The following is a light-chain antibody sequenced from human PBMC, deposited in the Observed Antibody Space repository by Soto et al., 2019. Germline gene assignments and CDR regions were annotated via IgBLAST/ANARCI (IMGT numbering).Light chain of an antibody. CDR2: KTS. CDR3: QQYNTYPWT. V-gene: IGKV1-5*03. CDR1: HYVSSS. Sequence: DIQMTQSPSTLSASVGDRVTITCRASHYVSSSLAWYQQKPGKAPKLLIYKTSILESGVPSRFSGSASGTEFTLSISSLQPDDFAIYWCQQYNTYPWTFGQGTKVDIK. J-gene: IGKJ1*01.